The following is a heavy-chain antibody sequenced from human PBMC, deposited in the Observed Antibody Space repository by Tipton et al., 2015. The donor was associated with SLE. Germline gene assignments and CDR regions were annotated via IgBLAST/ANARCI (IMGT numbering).Heavy chain of an antibody. CDR1: GGSINNSYYY. CDR2: IYYSGST. V-gene: IGHV4-39*07. Sequence: TLSLTCTVSGGSINNSYYYWAWIRQPPGKGLEWIGSIYYSGSTFNNPSLMSRVTMSIDTSKNQLSLRLSSVTAADTAVYYCARVFPYDSSAYRVLGPFDIWGQGTLVTVSS. J-gene: IGHJ3*02. CDR3: ARVFPYDSSAYRVLGPFDI. D-gene: IGHD3-22*01.